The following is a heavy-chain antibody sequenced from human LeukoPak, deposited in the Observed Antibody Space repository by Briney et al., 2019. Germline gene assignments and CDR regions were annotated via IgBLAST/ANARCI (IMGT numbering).Heavy chain of an antibody. V-gene: IGHV1-46*01. CDR2: INPSGGST. Sequence: ASVKVSCKASGYTFTSYYMHWVRQAPGQELEWMGIINPSGGSTSYAQKFQGRVTMTRDTSTSTVYMELSSLRSEDTAVYYCARDRSSIAARRYFDYWGQGTLVTVSS. CDR3: ARDRSSIAARRYFDY. CDR1: GYTFTSYY. D-gene: IGHD6-6*01. J-gene: IGHJ4*02.